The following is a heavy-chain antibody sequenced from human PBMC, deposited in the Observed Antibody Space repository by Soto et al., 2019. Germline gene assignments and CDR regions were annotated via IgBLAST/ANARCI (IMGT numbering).Heavy chain of an antibody. V-gene: IGHV3-11*01. D-gene: IGHD7-27*01. CDR2: ITTRGITT. CDR1: GFTFSDYD. CDR3: ARNGGTFDP. J-gene: IGHJ5*02. Sequence: PGGSLRLSCGASGFTFSDYDMSWIRQAPGKGLEWVSYITTRGITTYYADSVKGRFTISRDDAKNSLSLQMNSLRAEDTAVYYCARNGGTFDPWGQGTQVTVSS.